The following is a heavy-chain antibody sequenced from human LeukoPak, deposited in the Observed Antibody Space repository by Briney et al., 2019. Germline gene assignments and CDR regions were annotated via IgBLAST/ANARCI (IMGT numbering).Heavy chain of an antibody. Sequence: QPGGSLRLSCVASGFPFNTYLMHWVRQAPDKGLEWVASIRYDGSNKYYADSVRGRLSISRDNSKETLYLQMNSLRTGDTAVYYCAKSRSNYDFWSAFDYWGQGALVTVSS. CDR1: GFPFNTYL. D-gene: IGHD3-3*01. J-gene: IGHJ4*02. CDR2: IRYDGSNK. V-gene: IGHV3-30*02. CDR3: AKSRSNYDFWSAFDY.